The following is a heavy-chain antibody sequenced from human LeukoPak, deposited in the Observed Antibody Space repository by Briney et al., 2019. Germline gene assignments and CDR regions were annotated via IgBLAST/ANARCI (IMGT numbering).Heavy chain of an antibody. CDR1: GYTFTSYG. J-gene: IGHJ6*02. Sequence: ASVKVSCKASGYTFTSYGISWVRQAPGQGLEWMGWISAYNGNTNYAQKLQGRVTMTTDTSTSTAYMELRSLRSDDTAVYYCARVAGGSSWYGYYYGMDVWGQGTTVTVSS. CDR3: ARVAGGSSWYGYYYGMDV. CDR2: ISAYNGNT. D-gene: IGHD6-13*01. V-gene: IGHV1-18*01.